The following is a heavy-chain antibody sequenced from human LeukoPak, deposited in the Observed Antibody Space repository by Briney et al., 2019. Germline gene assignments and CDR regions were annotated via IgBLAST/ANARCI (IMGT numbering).Heavy chain of an antibody. V-gene: IGHV4-61*08. J-gene: IGHJ6*02. CDR1: GGSISSGGYY. CDR2: IYYSGST. D-gene: IGHD2-21*01. Sequence: PSQTLSLTCAVSGGSISSGGYYWSWIRQPPGKGLEWIGYIYYSGSTNYNPSLKSRVTISVDTSQKKFSLKLRSVTAADTAVYYCARDECGGDCYSYAIDVWGRGTTVTVSS. CDR3: ARDECGGDCYSYAIDV.